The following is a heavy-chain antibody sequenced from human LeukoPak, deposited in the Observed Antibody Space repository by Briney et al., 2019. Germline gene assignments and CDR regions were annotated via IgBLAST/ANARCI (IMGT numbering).Heavy chain of an antibody. CDR3: ASGGRISAANWFDP. J-gene: IGHJ5*02. CDR2: VYPSGRT. CDR1: GGSISSHY. V-gene: IGHV4-4*07. Sequence: SETLSLTCTVSGGSISSHYWSWIRQPAGKGLEWIGRVYPSGRTSYNPSLENRVTMSVDTSKKQFSLKLRSVTAADTAVYYCASGGRISAANWFDPWGQGTLVTVPS. D-gene: IGHD6-13*01.